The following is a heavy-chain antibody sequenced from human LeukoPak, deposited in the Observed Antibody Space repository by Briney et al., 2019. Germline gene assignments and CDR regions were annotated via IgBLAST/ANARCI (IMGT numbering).Heavy chain of an antibody. CDR2: IRTKANNYAT. Sequence: GGSLRLSCAASGFTFSGSAMHWVRQASGKGLEWVGRIRTKANNYATAYAASVKGRFTISRDDSKNTLYLQMNSLKTEDTAVYYCTTGPSSSSTYYYYYMDVWGKGTTVTVSS. J-gene: IGHJ6*03. CDR1: GFTFSGSA. D-gene: IGHD6-13*01. CDR3: TTGPSSSSTYYYYYMDV. V-gene: IGHV3-73*01.